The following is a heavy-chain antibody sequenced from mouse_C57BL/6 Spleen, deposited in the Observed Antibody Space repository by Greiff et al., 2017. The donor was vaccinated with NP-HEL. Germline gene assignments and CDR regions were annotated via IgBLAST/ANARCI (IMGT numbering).Heavy chain of an antibody. CDR1: GYTFTSYW. V-gene: IGHV1-52*01. Sequence: QVHVKQPGAELVRPGSSVKLSCKASGYTFTSYWMHWVKQRPIQGLEWIGNIDPSDSETHYNQKFKDKATLTVDKSSSTAYMQLSSLTSEDSAVYYCARSGSYYGSSYWYFDVWGTGTTVTVSS. J-gene: IGHJ1*03. CDR2: IDPSDSET. D-gene: IGHD1-1*01. CDR3: ARSGSYYGSSYWYFDV.